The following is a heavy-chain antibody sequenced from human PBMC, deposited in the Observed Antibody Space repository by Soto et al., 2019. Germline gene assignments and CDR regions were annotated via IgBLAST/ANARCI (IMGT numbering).Heavy chain of an antibody. CDR1: SGSISSSNW. D-gene: IGHD4-17*01. J-gene: IGHJ4*02. CDR2: IYHSGST. CDR3: ARGTVGDDVDYASFDY. V-gene: IGHV4-4*02. Sequence: QVQLQESGPGLVKPSGTLSLTCAVSSGSISSSNWWRWVRQPPWKGLEWIGEIYHSGSTNYNPSLNSRVTIEVDKSKNQVSRKLSSVTAADTAVYYCARGTVGDDVDYASFDYWGQGTLVTVSS.